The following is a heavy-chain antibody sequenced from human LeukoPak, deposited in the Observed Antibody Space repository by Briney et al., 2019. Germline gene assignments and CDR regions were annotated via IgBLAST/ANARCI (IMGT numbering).Heavy chain of an antibody. D-gene: IGHD5-12*01. CDR3: AASYSGYDPRSGMDV. J-gene: IGHJ6*02. CDR2: IFVGSGNT. V-gene: IGHV1-58*02. Sequence: SVKVSCKASGFTFTSSAMQWVRQARGQRLEWIGWIFVGSGNTNYAQKFQERFTITRDMSTSTAYMELSSLRSEDTAVYYCAASYSGYDPRSGMDVWGQGTTVTVSS. CDR1: GFTFTSSA.